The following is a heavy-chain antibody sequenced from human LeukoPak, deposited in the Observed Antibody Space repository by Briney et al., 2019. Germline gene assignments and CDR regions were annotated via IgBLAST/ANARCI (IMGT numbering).Heavy chain of an antibody. J-gene: IGHJ4*02. CDR1: GGSISSSNW. V-gene: IGHV4-4*02. D-gene: IGHD2-15*01. CDR2: IYYSGST. CDR3: ARVPAAYCSGGSCHSDY. Sequence: SGTLSLTCAVSGGSISSSNWWSWVRQPPGKGLEWIGSIYYSGSTYYNPSLKSRVTISVDTSKNQFSLKLSSVTAADTAVYYCARVPAAYCSGGSCHSDYWGQGTLVTVSS.